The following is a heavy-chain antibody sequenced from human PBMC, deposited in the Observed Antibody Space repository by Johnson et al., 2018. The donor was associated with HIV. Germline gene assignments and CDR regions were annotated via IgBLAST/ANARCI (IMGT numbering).Heavy chain of an antibody. CDR1: GFTFSSYG. CDR2: ISYDGSNK. CDR3: APPQEGYSAFDI. D-gene: IGHD2-15*01. V-gene: IGHV3-30*03. Sequence: QVQLVESGGGVVQPGRSLRLSCAASGFTFSSYGMHWVRQAPGKGLEWVAVISYDGSNKYYADSVKGRFTISRDNSKNTLYLQMNSLRAEDTAVYYCAPPQEGYSAFDIWGQVTMVTVSS. J-gene: IGHJ3*02.